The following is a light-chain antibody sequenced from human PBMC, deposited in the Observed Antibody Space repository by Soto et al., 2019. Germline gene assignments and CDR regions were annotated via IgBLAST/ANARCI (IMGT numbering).Light chain of an antibody. CDR3: STYTDQTDI. Sequence: QSVVTQPSSLTVTPGQSLTISCTTSNIDVDAYKYISWYRQHPGEAPKIIIYEVSNLPSGISTRFSGSKSGNTASLTISGLQIEDEAEYFCSTYTDQTDIFRSGTKVTVL. CDR1: NIDVDAYKY. V-gene: IGLV2-14*01. CDR2: EVS. J-gene: IGLJ1*01.